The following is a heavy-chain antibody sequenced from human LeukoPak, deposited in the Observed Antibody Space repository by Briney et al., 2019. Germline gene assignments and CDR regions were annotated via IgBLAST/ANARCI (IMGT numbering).Heavy chain of an antibody. D-gene: IGHD2-21*02. J-gene: IGHJ4*02. CDR3: ARVGATGATADN. CDR1: GYTFTSYG. CDR2: INPSGGST. V-gene: IGHV1-46*01. Sequence: ASVKVSCKASGYTFTSYGISWVRQAPGQGLEWMGIINPSGGSTSYAQKFQGRVTMTRDTSTSTVYMELKSLRSEDTAVYFCARVGATGATADNWGQGTLVTVSS.